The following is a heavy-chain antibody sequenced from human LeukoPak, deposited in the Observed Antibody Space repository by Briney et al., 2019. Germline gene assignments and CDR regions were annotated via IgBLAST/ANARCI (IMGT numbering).Heavy chain of an antibody. CDR2: IYSGGST. D-gene: IGHD3-9*01. CDR3: AREYYDILTGYPRPDY. CDR1: GFTFSSYA. J-gene: IGHJ4*02. Sequence: PGGSLRLSCAASGFTFSSYAMSWVRQAPGKGLEWVSVIYSGGSTYYADSVKGRFTISRDNSKNTLYLQMNSLRAEDTAVYYCAREYYDILTGYPRPDYWGQGTLVTVSS. V-gene: IGHV3-53*01.